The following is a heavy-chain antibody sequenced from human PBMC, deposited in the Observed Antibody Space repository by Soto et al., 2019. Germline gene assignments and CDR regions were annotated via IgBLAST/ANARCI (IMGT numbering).Heavy chain of an antibody. V-gene: IGHV4-59*01. Sequence: SETLSLTCTVSGGSISSYYWSWIRQPPGKGLEWIGYIYYSGSTNYNPSLKSRVTISVDTSKNQFSLKLSSVTAADTAVYYCARAHYTIFGVVTRRVYYFDYWCQGTLLTVSS. J-gene: IGHJ4*02. CDR1: GGSISSYY. CDR2: IYYSGST. CDR3: ARAHYTIFGVVTRRVYYFDY. D-gene: IGHD3-3*01.